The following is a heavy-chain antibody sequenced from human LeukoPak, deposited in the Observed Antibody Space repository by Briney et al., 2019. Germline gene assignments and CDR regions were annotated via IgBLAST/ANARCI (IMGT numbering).Heavy chain of an antibody. CDR2: IRYDGSNK. J-gene: IGHJ4*02. D-gene: IGHD3-16*02. CDR3: AKARLGELSFLDY. V-gene: IGHV3-30*02. Sequence: GGSLRLSCAASGLTFSSYGMHWVRQAPGKGLEWVAFIRYDGSNKYYADSVKGRFTISRDNSKNTLYLQMNSLRAEDTAVYYCAKARLGELSFLDYWGQGTLVTVSS. CDR1: GLTFSSYG.